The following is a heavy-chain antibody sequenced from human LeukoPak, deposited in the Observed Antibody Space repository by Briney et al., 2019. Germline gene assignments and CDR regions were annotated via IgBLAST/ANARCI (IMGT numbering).Heavy chain of an antibody. Sequence: ASVKVSCKASGGTFSSYAISWVRQAPGQGLEWMGAIIPIFGIANYAQKFQGRVTITADESTSTAYMELSSLRSEDTAVYYCARVTTYYYDSSGYLSFYHGAFDIWGQGTMVTVSS. CDR3: ARVTTYYYDSSGYLSFYHGAFDI. CDR2: IIPIFGIA. J-gene: IGHJ3*02. CDR1: GGTFSSYA. D-gene: IGHD3-22*01. V-gene: IGHV1-69*13.